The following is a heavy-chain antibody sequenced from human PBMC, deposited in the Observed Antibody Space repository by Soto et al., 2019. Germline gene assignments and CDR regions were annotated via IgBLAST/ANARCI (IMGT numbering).Heavy chain of an antibody. CDR1: GYSFTSYW. D-gene: IGHD3-10*02. CDR3: AITCSGSRHYYYVIYA. CDR2: IYPGDSDT. J-gene: IGHJ6*02. V-gene: IGHV5-51*01. Sequence: GESPKNSYNGSGYSFTSYWIGWVRQMPGKGREWMGIIYPGDSDTRYSPSFQGQVTISADRSISTAYLQWSSLKASDTAMYYCAITCSGSRHYYYVIYACGQGT.